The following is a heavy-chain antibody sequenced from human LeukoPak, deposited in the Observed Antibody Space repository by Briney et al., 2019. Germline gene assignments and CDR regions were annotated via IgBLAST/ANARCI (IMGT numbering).Heavy chain of an antibody. CDR3: ARTEDIVVVPAAIRGRYLDY. J-gene: IGHJ4*02. V-gene: IGHV1-2*02. D-gene: IGHD2-2*02. CDR2: TNPNSGGT. CDR1: GYTFTGYY. Sequence: ASVKVSCKASGYTFTGYYMHWVRQAPGQGLEWMGWTNPNSGGTNYAQKFQGRVTMTRDTSISTAYMELSRLRSDDTAVYYCARTEDIVVVPAAIRGRYLDYWGQGTLVTVSS.